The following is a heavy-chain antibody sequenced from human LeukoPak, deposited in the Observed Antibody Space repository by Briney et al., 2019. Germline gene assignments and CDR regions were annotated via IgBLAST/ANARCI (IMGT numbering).Heavy chain of an antibody. V-gene: IGHV3-30*04. J-gene: IGHJ4*02. D-gene: IGHD3-9*01. CDR1: GFNFQIYA. Sequence: GGSLRLSCAASGFNFQIYAMHWVRQAPGKGLEWVAIISYGGDNEYYADSVKGRFTISRDNSKSMLYLQMNGLRPEDTAVYYCSRDGPRDYDVLTALDYWGQGTVVSVSS. CDR2: ISYGGDNE. CDR3: SRDGPRDYDVLTALDY.